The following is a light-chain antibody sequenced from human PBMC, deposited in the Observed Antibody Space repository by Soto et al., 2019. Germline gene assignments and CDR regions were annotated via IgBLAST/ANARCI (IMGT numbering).Light chain of an antibody. J-gene: IGKJ4*01. CDR2: AAS. Sequence: DIQMTQSPSSVSASVGDTVTITCRASQDISSSLGWYQHKPGNAPKVLIHAASNLQSGVPSRFGGSGSGTDFTLTISSLQPEDFATYYCQQANSFPLTFGGGTEVEIK. V-gene: IGKV1-12*01. CDR1: QDISSS. CDR3: QQANSFPLT.